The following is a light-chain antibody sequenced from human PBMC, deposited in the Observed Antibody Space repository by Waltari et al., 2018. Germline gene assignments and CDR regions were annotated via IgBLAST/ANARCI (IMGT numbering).Light chain of an antibody. CDR1: QSVSSSY. CDR2: GAS. Sequence: TQSPGTLSLSPGEGATLSCRASQSVSSSYLAWYQQKPGQAPRLLIYGASSRATGIPDRFSGSGSGTDFTLTISRLEPEDFAVYYCQHYSSSPLTFGGGTKVEIK. V-gene: IGKV3-20*01. CDR3: QHYSSSPLT. J-gene: IGKJ4*01.